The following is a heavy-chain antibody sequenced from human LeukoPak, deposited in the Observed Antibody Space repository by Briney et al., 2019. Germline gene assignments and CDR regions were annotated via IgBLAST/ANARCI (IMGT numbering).Heavy chain of an antibody. V-gene: IGHV4-39*01. D-gene: IGHD6-19*01. Sequence: PSETLSLTCTVSGGSISSSSYYWGWIRQPPGKGLEWIGSIYYSGSTYYNPSLKSRVTISVDTSKNQFSLKLSSVTAADTAVYYCARQDSSVGFEGLYFQHWGQGTLVTVSS. J-gene: IGHJ1*01. CDR1: GGSISSSSYY. CDR2: IYYSGST. CDR3: ARQDSSVGFEGLYFQH.